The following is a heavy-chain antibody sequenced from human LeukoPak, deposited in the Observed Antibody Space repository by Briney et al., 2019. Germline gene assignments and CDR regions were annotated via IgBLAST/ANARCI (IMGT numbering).Heavy chain of an antibody. CDR3: ARDRGLGSYYEY. CDR2: ISSSSSTI. Sequence: GGSLRLSCAASGFTFSSYSMNWVRQAPGKGLDWVSYISSSSSTIYYADSVKGRFTISRDNINNSLHLQMNSLRAEDTAVYFCARDRGLGSYYEYWGQGTLVAVSS. D-gene: IGHD3-10*01. J-gene: IGHJ4*02. V-gene: IGHV3-48*04. CDR1: GFTFSSYS.